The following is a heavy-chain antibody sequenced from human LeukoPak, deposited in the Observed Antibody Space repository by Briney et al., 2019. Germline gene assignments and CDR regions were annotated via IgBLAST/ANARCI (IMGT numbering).Heavy chain of an antibody. V-gene: IGHV1-2*02. J-gene: IGHJ5*02. CDR1: GYTFTGYY. Sequence: GASVKVSCKASGYTFTGYYMHWVRQAPGQGLEWMGWINPNSGGTNYAQKFQGRVTMTRDTFISTAYMELSRLRSDDTAVYYCARLLLWFGELSEYGWFDPWGQGTLVTVSS. D-gene: IGHD3-10*01. CDR2: INPNSGGT. CDR3: ARLLLWFGELSEYGWFDP.